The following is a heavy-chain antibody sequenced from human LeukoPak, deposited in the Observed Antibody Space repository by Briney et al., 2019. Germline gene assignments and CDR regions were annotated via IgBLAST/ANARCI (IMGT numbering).Heavy chain of an antibody. CDR3: AKDSGDYYGMGSYHDY. CDR2: IRNDGSNK. Sequence: GGYLRLSCAASGFTFSIYAMNWVRQAPGKGLEWVAFIRNDGSNKYYTDSVRGRFTISRDNSKNTLYLHMNSLRAEDTAVYYCAKDSGDYYGMGSYHDYWGQGTLVTVSS. J-gene: IGHJ4*02. V-gene: IGHV3-30*02. D-gene: IGHD3-10*01. CDR1: GFTFSIYA.